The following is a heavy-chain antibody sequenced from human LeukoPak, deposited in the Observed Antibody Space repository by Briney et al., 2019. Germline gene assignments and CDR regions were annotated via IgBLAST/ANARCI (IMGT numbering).Heavy chain of an antibody. Sequence: GGSLRLSCAASGFTFDDYAMHWVRQAPGKGLEWVSGISWNSGSIGYADSVKGRFTISRDNAKNSLYLQMNSLRAEDTALYYCAKDVLLWFGESAFDYWGQGTLVTVSS. D-gene: IGHD3-10*01. J-gene: IGHJ4*02. CDR3: AKDVLLWFGESAFDY. CDR1: GFTFDDYA. CDR2: ISWNSGSI. V-gene: IGHV3-9*01.